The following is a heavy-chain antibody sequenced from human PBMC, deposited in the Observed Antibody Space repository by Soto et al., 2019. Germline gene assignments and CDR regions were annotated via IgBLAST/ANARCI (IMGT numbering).Heavy chain of an antibody. D-gene: IGHD3-3*01. Sequence: SPTLSLTCAISGDSVSSNSAAWNWIRQSPSRGLEWLGRTYYRSKWYNDYAVSVKSRITINPDTSKNQFSLQLNSVTPEDTAVYYFAKVSFLEWLPPDYYYYCMDVLLQVTTDTVS. J-gene: IGHJ6*02. V-gene: IGHV6-1*01. CDR3: AKVSFLEWLPPDYYYYCMDV. CDR1: GDSVSSNSAA. CDR2: TYYRSKWYN.